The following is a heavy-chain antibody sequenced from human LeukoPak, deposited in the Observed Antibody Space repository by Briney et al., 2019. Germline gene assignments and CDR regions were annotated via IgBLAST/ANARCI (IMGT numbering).Heavy chain of an antibody. CDR1: GYTFTGYY. V-gene: IGHV1-2*02. J-gene: IGHJ4*02. D-gene: IGHD5-18*01. CDR2: INPNSGGT. Sequence: GASVKVSCKASGYTFTGYYMHWVRQAPGQGLEWMGWINPNSGGTNYAQKFQGRVTLTRDTSISTTYMELSRLRSDDTAVYYCARDVYSYVPYYFDYWGQGTLVTVSS. CDR3: ARDVYSYVPYYFDY.